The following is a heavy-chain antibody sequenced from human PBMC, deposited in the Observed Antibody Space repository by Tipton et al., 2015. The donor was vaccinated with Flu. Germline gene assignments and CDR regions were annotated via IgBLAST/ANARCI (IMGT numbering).Heavy chain of an antibody. CDR3: ARDAVQGVVTAYYHGMEV. V-gene: IGHV1-18*01. D-gene: IGHD3-10*01. Sequence: QLVQSGAEEKKPGASVKVSCKASGYTLTSFGVSWVRQARGRGLEWMGWISAYSGDAIYPRNLQGRVTLSTDTSTSTAYMELRSLTSDDTAVYYCARDAVQGVVTAYYHGMEVWGQGTTVTVSS. CDR1: GYTLTSFG. CDR2: ISAYSGDA. J-gene: IGHJ6*02.